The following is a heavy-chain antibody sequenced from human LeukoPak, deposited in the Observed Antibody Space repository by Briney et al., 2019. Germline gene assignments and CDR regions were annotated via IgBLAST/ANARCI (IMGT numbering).Heavy chain of an antibody. CDR2: IIPIFGTA. Sequence: GASVTVSCTASGGTFSSYAISWVRQAPGQGLEWMGGIIPIFGTANYAQKFQGRVTITADESTSTAYMELSSLRSEDTAVYYCARGRGIAVAGTSRYYGMDVWGQGTTVTVSS. V-gene: IGHV1-69*13. CDR1: GGTFSSYA. J-gene: IGHJ6*02. CDR3: ARGRGIAVAGTSRYYGMDV. D-gene: IGHD6-19*01.